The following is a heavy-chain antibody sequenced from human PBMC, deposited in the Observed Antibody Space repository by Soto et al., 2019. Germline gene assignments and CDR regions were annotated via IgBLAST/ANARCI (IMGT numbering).Heavy chain of an antibody. Sequence: QVQLVESGGGVVQPGRSLRLSCAASGFTFSSYGMHWVRQAPGKGLEWVAVIWYDGSNKYYADSVKGRFTISRDNSKNRLYLQIDSLRAEDTAVYYCARGYSSSSLYYYYGMDVWGQGTTVTVSS. CDR3: ARGYSSSSLYYYYGMDV. CDR1: GFTFSSYG. D-gene: IGHD6-6*01. CDR2: IWYDGSNK. J-gene: IGHJ6*02. V-gene: IGHV3-33*01.